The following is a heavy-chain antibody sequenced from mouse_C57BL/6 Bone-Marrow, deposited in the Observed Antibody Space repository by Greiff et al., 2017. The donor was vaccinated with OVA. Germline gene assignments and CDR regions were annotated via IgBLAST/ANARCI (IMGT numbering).Heavy chain of an antibody. J-gene: IGHJ2*01. Sequence: EVMLVESGGGLVQPGGSLSLSCAASGFTFTDYYMSWVRQPPGKALEWLGFIRNKANGYTTEYSASVKGRFTISRDNSQSILYLQMNALRAEDSATYYCARYIRAKGYFDYWGQGTTLTVSS. CDR3: ARYIRAKGYFDY. V-gene: IGHV7-3*01. CDR2: IRNKANGYTT. CDR1: GFTFTDYY.